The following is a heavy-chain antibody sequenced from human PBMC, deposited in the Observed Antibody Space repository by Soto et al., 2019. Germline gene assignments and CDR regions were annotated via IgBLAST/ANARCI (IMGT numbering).Heavy chain of an antibody. CDR2: ISYDGSNK. J-gene: IGHJ6*02. CDR3: ARDYDFWSGYSPLPQTDYYYGMDV. V-gene: IGHV3-30*03. Sequence: PGGSLRLSWSASGFTFRSYGMHWVRQAPRKGLEWVAVISYDGSNKYYADSVKGRFTISRDNSKNTLYLQMNSLRAEDTAVYYCARDYDFWSGYSPLPQTDYYYGMDVWGQGNTVTGSS. CDR1: GFTFRSYG. D-gene: IGHD3-3*01.